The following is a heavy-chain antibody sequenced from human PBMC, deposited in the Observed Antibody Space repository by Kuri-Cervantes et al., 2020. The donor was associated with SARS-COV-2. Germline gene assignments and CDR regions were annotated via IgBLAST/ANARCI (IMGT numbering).Heavy chain of an antibody. V-gene: IGHV3-30*01. J-gene: IGHJ4*01. CDR1: GFTFSRYG. CDR2: ISYDGSNE. Sequence: GESLKISCAASGFTFSRYGMYWVRQAPGKGLEWVAVISYDGSNEYYADSVKGRFTISRDNSKNTLYLQMNGLRAEDTAVYYCARARSGYSTLDDWGQGTLVTVSS. D-gene: IGHD3-3*01. CDR3: ARARSGYSTLDD.